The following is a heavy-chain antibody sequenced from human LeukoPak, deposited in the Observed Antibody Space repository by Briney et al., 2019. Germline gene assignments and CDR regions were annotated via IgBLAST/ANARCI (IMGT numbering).Heavy chain of an antibody. CDR2: ISGHNGHT. Sequence: GASVKVSCKASGYTFTSYGISWLRQAPGQGLEWMGWISGHNGHTNYAQKLQGRVSMTTDTSTTTAYMELRRLRCDDTAVYYCARYPSGYDILTGYPDSWGQGTLVTVSS. CDR1: GYTFTSYG. CDR3: ARYPSGYDILTGYPDS. D-gene: IGHD3-9*01. J-gene: IGHJ4*02. V-gene: IGHV1-18*01.